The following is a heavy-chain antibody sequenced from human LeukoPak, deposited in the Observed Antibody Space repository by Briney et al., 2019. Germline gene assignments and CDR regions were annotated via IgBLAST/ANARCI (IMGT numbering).Heavy chain of an antibody. CDR2: INPSDGST. V-gene: IGHV1-46*01. J-gene: IGHJ3*02. CDR3: ARIRDGYNDAYDI. CDR1: GYTFTSYY. D-gene: IGHD5-24*01. Sequence: ASVKVSCKASGYTFTSYYIHLVRQAPGQGFEWMAIINPSDGSTTNSQKFQGRVTMTRDTSTSTVYMELSGLRSEDAALYYCARIRDGYNDAYDIWGQGTMVTVSS.